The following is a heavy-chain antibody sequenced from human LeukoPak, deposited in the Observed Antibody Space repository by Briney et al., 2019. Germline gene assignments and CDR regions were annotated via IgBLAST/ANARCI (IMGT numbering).Heavy chain of an antibody. Sequence: SSETLSLTCTVSGGSISSYYWSWIRQPPGKGLEWIGYIYYSGSTNYNPSLKSRVTISVDTSKNQFSLKLSSVTAADTAVYYCARALYSSSWPFIDYWGQGTLVTVSS. V-gene: IGHV4-59*01. D-gene: IGHD6-13*01. CDR1: GGSISSYY. CDR2: IYYSGST. J-gene: IGHJ4*02. CDR3: ARALYSSSWPFIDY.